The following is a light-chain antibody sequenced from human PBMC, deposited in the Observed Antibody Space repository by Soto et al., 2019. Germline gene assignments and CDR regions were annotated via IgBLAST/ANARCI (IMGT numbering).Light chain of an antibody. CDR2: DVS. CDR1: SSDVGGYNY. Sequence: QSVLTQPRSVSGSPGQSVTISCTGTSSDVGGYNYVSWYQQHPGKAPKLMIYDVSKRPSGVPDRFSGSKSGNTASLTISGLQAEDAAYYYCCSYAGSYTFIFGGGTQLTVL. J-gene: IGLJ2*01. CDR3: CSYAGSYTFI. V-gene: IGLV2-11*01.